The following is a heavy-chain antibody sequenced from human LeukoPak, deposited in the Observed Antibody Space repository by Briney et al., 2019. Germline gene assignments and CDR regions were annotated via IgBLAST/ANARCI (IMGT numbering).Heavy chain of an antibody. CDR2: ISGSGGST. CDR3: AKGGPYDSSGYYGY. CDR1: GFTFSSYA. J-gene: IGHJ4*02. D-gene: IGHD3-22*01. Sequence: PGGSLRLSCAASGFTFSSYAMSWVRQAPGKGLEWVSAISGSGGSTYYADSVMGRFTISRDNSKNTLYLQMNSLRAEDTAVYYCAKGGPYDSSGYYGYWGQGILVTVSS. V-gene: IGHV3-23*01.